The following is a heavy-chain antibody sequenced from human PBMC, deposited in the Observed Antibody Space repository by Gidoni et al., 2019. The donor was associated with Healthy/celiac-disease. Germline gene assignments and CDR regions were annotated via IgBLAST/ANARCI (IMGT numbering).Heavy chain of an antibody. CDR2: INHSGST. D-gene: IGHD4-17*01. J-gene: IGHJ3*02. CDR3: ARGYGDYSADAFDI. CDR1: GGSFSGYY. Sequence: QVQLQQWGAGLLKPSETLSLTCAVYGGSFSGYYWSWIRQPPGKGLEWIGEINHSGSTNYNPSLKSRVTISVDTSKNQFSLKLSSVTAADTAVYYCARGYGDYSADAFDIWGQGTMVTVSS. V-gene: IGHV4-34*01.